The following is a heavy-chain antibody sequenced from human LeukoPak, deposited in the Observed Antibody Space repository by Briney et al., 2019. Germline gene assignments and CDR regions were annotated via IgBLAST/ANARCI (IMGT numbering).Heavy chain of an antibody. V-gene: IGHV3-48*03. Sequence: GGSLRLSCAASGFAFSSYEMNWVRQAPGKGLEWVSYIRSTSNTIYYADSVKGRFTISRDNAKNSLYLQMNSLRAEDTAVYYCARRVFTYYYYVDVWGKGATVTVSS. J-gene: IGHJ6*03. CDR1: GFAFSSYE. CDR3: ARRVFTYYYYVDV. CDR2: IRSTSNTI.